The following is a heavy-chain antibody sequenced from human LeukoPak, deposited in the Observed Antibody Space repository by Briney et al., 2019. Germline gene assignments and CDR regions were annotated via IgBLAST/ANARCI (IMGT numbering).Heavy chain of an antibody. V-gene: IGHV3-48*03. Sequence: PGWSLRLSCAASGFTFSDYEMNWVRQAPGKGLEWVSYIRIGGSTIYYADSVKGRFTISRDNAKNSLYLQMNSLRAEDTAVYYCASTVANDYWGQGTLVTVSS. CDR2: IRIGGSTI. CDR1: GFTFSDYE. CDR3: ASTVANDY. D-gene: IGHD4-23*01. J-gene: IGHJ4*02.